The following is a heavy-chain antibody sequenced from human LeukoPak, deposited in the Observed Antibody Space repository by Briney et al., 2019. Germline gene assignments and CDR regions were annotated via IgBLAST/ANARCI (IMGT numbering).Heavy chain of an antibody. D-gene: IGHD3-9*01. CDR1: GGSFSGYD. V-gene: IGHV4-34*01. CDR3: ARGKRILTVSDRRGASFDY. CDR2: INHSGST. J-gene: IGHJ4*02. Sequence: SETLSLTCAVYGGSFSGYDWSWIRQPPGKGLEWIGGINHSGSTNYNPSLKSRVTISVDTSKNQFSLKLSSVTAAATAVYYCARGKRILTVSDRRGASFDYWGQGTLVTVSS.